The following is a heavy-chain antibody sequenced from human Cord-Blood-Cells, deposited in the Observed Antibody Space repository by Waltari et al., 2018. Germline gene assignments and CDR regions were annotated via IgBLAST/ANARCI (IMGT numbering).Heavy chain of an antibody. CDR3: ARAAHYSSGWYYYYGMDV. CDR2: IIPNFGTA. Sequence: QVQLVQAGAEGRKPGSSVKVSCKASAGTFSRYAISWVRQAPGHGLEWMGGIIPNFGTANYAQKFQGRVTITADESTSTAYMELSSLRSEDTAVYYCARAAHYSSGWYYYYGMDVWGQGTTVTVSS. V-gene: IGHV1-69*01. J-gene: IGHJ6*02. CDR1: AGTFSRYA. D-gene: IGHD6-19*01.